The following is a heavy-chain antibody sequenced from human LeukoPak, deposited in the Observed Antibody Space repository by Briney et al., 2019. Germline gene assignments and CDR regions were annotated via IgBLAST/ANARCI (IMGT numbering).Heavy chain of an antibody. CDR1: GYTFTSYG. J-gene: IGHJ4*02. Sequence: ASVKASCKASGYTFTSYGISWVRQAPGQGLEWMGGIIPIFGTANYAQKFQGRVTITADESTSTAYMELSSLRSEDTAVYYCARDLAAAGTGVGYWGQGTLVTVSS. CDR3: ARDLAAAGTGVGY. V-gene: IGHV1-69*13. CDR2: IIPIFGTA. D-gene: IGHD6-13*01.